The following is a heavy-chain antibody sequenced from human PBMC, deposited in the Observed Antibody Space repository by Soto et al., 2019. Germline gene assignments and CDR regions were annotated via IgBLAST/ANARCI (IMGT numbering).Heavy chain of an antibody. V-gene: IGHV3-30-3*01. CDR1: GFTFSSYA. J-gene: IGHJ5*02. D-gene: IGHD1-26*01. CDR3: AREYSGSYYRWFDP. CDR2: ISYDGSNK. Sequence: QVQLVESGGGVVQPGRSLRLSCAASGFTFSSYAMHWVRQAPGKGLEWVAVISYDGSNKYYADSVKGRFTISRDNSKNTLYLQMNSMRAEDTAVYYCAREYSGSYYRWFDPWGQGPLVTVSS.